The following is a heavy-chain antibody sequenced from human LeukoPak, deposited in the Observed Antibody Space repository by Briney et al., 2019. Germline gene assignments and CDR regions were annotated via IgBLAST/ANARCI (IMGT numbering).Heavy chain of an antibody. Sequence: PGGSLRLSCAASGFTFSSYEMNWVRQAPGKGLEWVSYISSSGSTIYYADSVKGRFTISRDNAKNSLYLQMNSLRAEDTAVYYCAIHLFDPLNYWGQGTLVTVSS. CDR2: ISSSGSTI. J-gene: IGHJ4*02. CDR1: GFTFSSYE. CDR3: AIHLFDPLNY. V-gene: IGHV3-48*03. D-gene: IGHD3-9*01.